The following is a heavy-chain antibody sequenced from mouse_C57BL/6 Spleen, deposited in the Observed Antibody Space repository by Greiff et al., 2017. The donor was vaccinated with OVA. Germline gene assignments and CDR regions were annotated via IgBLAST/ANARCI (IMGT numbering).Heavy chain of an antibody. Sequence: EVQLQQSGAELVRPGASVKLSCTASGFNIKDDYMHWVKQRPEQGLEWIGWIDPENGDTEYASKFQGKATITADTSSNTAYLQLSSLTSEDTAVYYCTGGNCAAYWGQGTLVTVSA. CDR3: TGGNCAAY. J-gene: IGHJ3*01. V-gene: IGHV14-4*01. CDR1: GFNIKDDY. CDR2: IDPENGDT. D-gene: IGHD2-1*01.